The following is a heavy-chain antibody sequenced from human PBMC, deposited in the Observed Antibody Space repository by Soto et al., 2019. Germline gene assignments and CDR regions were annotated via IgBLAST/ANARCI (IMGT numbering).Heavy chain of an antibody. CDR2: IKSKIDGGTT. V-gene: IGHV3-15*01. D-gene: IGHD3-3*02. CDR1: GFIFCSAW. CDR3: ATPKWAAFNYYYYMDV. J-gene: IGHJ6*03. Sequence: GGSLRLSCAASGFIFCSAWMSWVRQAPGKGLEWVGCIKSKIDGGTTDYAAPVKGRFTISRDDSKNTLYLQMNSLKTEDTAVYYCATPKWAAFNYYYYMDVWGKGTTVTVSS.